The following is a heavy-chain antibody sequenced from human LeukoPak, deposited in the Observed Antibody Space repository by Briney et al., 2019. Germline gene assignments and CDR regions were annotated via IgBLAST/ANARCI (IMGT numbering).Heavy chain of an antibody. CDR2: INHSGST. D-gene: IGHD4-17*01. CDR3: ATSGATTATTWGGNWFAP. V-gene: IGHV4-34*01. Sequence: SETLSLTCAVYGGSFSGYYWSWIRQPPGKGLEWIGEINHSGSTNYNPSLKSRVTISVDTSKNQFSLKLSSVPAAHTAVYYCATSGATTATTWGGNWFAPWGQGALVTVSS. CDR1: GGSFSGYY. J-gene: IGHJ5*02.